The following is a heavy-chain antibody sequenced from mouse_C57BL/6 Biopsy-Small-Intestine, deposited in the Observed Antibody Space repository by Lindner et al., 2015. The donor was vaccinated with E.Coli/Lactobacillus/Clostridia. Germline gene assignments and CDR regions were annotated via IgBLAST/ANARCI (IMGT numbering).Heavy chain of an antibody. CDR1: GGTFSNYA. CDR2: IIPIFNTP. D-gene: IGHD1-3*01. J-gene: IGHJ4*01. Sequence: SVKVSCKASGGTFSNYAFGWVRQAPGQGLEWMGGIIPIFNTPNYAQNFQGRVTITADRSTSTFYMELSSLRFEDTAVYYCARWGAATNSRGWYGPLDYWGQGTLVTVSS. CDR3: ARWGAATNSRGWYGPLDY. V-gene: IGHV1-81*01.